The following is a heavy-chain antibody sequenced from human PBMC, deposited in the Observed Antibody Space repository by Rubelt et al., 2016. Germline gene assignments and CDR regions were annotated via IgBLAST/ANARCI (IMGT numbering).Heavy chain of an antibody. CDR2: INHSGRT. D-gene: IGHD3-22*01. CDR1: SGSFSAYY. Sequence: QVQLQQWGAGLLKPSETLSLICAVYSGSFSAYYWGWIRQPPGKGLEWIGEINHSGRTNYNPSLKSRVTISVDTSKNRFSLKLSSGTAADATVYYCARGRYDSSASRSDFFDFWGHGTLVTVSS. CDR3: ARGRYDSSASRSDFFDF. V-gene: IGHV4-34*01. J-gene: IGHJ4*01.